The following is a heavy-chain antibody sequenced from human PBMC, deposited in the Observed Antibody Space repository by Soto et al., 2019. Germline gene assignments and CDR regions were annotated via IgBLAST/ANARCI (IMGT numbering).Heavy chain of an antibody. CDR1: GSTFSNYG. D-gene: IGHD3-16*01. Sequence: QVQLVESGGVVVQPGRSLRLSCAASGSTFSNYGMHWVRQAPGKGLEWVAVIWDDGNQKYYVDSVKGRFTISRDNSENTMFLQMNSLTAEDTAVYYCVRGGKTAGAFDIWGQGTMVTVSS. CDR2: IWDDGNQK. CDR3: VRGGKTAGAFDI. V-gene: IGHV3-33*01. J-gene: IGHJ3*02.